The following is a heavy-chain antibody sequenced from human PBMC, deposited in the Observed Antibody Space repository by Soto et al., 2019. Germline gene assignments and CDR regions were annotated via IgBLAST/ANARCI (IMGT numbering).Heavy chain of an antibody. J-gene: IGHJ6*02. Sequence: PGGSLRLSCAASGFTFSSYWMHWVLQAPGKGLVWVSRINSDGSSTSYADSVKGRFTISRDNAKNTLYLQMNSLRAEDTAVYYCARDGRQLWVYYYGMDVWGQGTTVTVSS. D-gene: IGHD5-18*01. CDR2: INSDGSST. CDR3: ARDGRQLWVYYYGMDV. V-gene: IGHV3-74*01. CDR1: GFTFSSYW.